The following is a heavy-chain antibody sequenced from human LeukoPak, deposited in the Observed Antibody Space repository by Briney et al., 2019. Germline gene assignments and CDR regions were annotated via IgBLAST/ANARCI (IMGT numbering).Heavy chain of an antibody. CDR3: AREGKEMAAIRGQGAFDI. CDR1: GGSISSYY. Sequence: SETLSLTCTVSGGSISSYYWSWIRQPPGKGLEWIGYIYYSGSTNYNPSLKSRVTISVDTSKNQFSLKLSSVTAADTAVYYCAREGKEMAAIRGQGAFDIWGQGTMVTVSS. D-gene: IGHD5-24*01. CDR2: IYYSGST. J-gene: IGHJ3*02. V-gene: IGHV4-59*01.